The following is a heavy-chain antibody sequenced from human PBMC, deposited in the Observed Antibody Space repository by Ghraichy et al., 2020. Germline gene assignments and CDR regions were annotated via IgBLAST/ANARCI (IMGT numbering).Heavy chain of an antibody. CDR3: EKERYSSGSNLYIFDY. CDR1: GFAFSAYA. Sequence: GGSLRLSCAASGFAFSAYAMNWVRQSPGKGLEWVSVISGTGGSADYADSVKGRFAVSRDNSENTLYLQMNSLRAEDTAVYYCEKERYSSGSNLYIFDYWGQGTLVTVSP. D-gene: IGHD6-25*01. CDR2: ISGTGGSA. J-gene: IGHJ4*02. V-gene: IGHV3-23*01.